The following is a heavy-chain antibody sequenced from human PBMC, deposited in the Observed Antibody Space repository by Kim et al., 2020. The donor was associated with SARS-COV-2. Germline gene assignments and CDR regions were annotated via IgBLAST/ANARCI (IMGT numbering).Heavy chain of an antibody. CDR3: ARQDYNNWSPFDY. V-gene: IGHV5-51*01. J-gene: IGHJ4*02. D-gene: IGHD4-4*01. Sequence: HSPPFQGLVTISADKSIAAAYLQWNGLKASDTAIYYCARQDYNNWSPFDYWGQGTLVTVSS.